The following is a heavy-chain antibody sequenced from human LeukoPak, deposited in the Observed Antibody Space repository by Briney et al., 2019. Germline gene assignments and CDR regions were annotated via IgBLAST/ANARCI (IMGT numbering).Heavy chain of an antibody. J-gene: IGHJ4*02. CDR1: QFTFSYYA. D-gene: IGHD3-10*01. CDR3: AKEIYAYGSRGFDY. V-gene: IGHV3-23*01. CDR2: VSGSGDYT. Sequence: GGSLRLSCSASQFTFSYYAMTWVRQAPGKGLEWVSGVSGSGDYTFYADSVKGRFTISRDNSKNTLYLQLNSLRLEDTAVYYCAKEIYAYGSRGFDYWGQGTLVTVSS.